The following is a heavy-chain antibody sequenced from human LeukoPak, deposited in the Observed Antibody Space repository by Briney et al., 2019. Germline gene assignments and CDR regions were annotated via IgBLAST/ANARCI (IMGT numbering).Heavy chain of an antibody. D-gene: IGHD3-10*01. CDR2: INPSGGST. CDR1: RYTFTSYY. J-gene: IGHJ4*02. Sequence: ASVKVSCKSSRYTFTSYYMYWVRQAPGQGLEWMGIINPSGGSTSYAQKFQGRVTMTRDTSTSTVYMELSSLRSEDTAVYYCARDSGMVRGTVDYWGQGTLVTVSS. CDR3: ARDSGMVRGTVDY. V-gene: IGHV1-46*01.